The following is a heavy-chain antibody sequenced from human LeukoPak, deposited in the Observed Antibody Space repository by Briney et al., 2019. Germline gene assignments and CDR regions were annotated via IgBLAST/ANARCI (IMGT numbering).Heavy chain of an antibody. J-gene: IGHJ6*02. D-gene: IGHD4-17*01. CDR1: GGSTSSYY. Sequence: SETLSLTCTVSGGSTSSYYWSWIRQPAGKGLEWIGRIYTSGSTNYNPSLKSRVTMSVDTSKNQFSLKLSSVTAADTAVYYCARGGDSYYYYYGMDVWGQGTTVTVSS. CDR2: IYTSGST. V-gene: IGHV4-4*07. CDR3: ARGGDSYYYYYGMDV.